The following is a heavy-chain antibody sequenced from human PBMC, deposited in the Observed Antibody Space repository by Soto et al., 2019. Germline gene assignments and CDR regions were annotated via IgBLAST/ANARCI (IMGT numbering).Heavy chain of an antibody. CDR3: ATSNFDRTSDL. V-gene: IGHV1-24*01. CDR2: FDPEDGET. D-gene: IGHD3-22*01. J-gene: IGHJ3*01. CDR1: GYSLTELA. Sequence: ASVNVSCKVSGYSLTELAIHWVRQPPGKGLEWMGGFDPEDGETVYAQKFQGRITVTEDTSTDTAFMELSSLRSEDTALYYCATSNFDRTSDLWGQGTVVNVSS.